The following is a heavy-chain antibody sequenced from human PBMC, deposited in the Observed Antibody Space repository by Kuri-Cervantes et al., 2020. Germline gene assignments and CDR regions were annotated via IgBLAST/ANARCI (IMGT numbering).Heavy chain of an antibody. CDR3: ARGWATPGPFYYYYYGMDV. V-gene: IGHV3-30*03. D-gene: IGHD5-12*01. Sequence: GESLKISCAASGFTFSSYGMHWVRQAPGKGLEWVAVISYDGSNKYYADSVKGRFTISRDNSKNTLYLQMNSLRAEDTAVYYCARGWATPGPFYYYYYGMDVWGQGTTVTVSS. CDR2: ISYDGSNK. CDR1: GFTFSSYG. J-gene: IGHJ6*02.